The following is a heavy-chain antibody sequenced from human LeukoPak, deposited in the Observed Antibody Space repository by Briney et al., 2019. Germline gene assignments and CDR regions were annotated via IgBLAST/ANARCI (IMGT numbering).Heavy chain of an antibody. Sequence: ASVKVSCKASGYTFTSYGISWVRQAPGQGLEWMGWINTNTGNPTYAQGFTGRFVFSLDTSVSTAYLQISSLKAEDTAVYYCHGRGYDLLIDASDIWGQGTMVTVSS. V-gene: IGHV7-4-1*02. J-gene: IGHJ3*02. CDR3: HGRGYDLLIDASDI. CDR1: GYTFTSYG. CDR2: INTNTGNP. D-gene: IGHD5-12*01.